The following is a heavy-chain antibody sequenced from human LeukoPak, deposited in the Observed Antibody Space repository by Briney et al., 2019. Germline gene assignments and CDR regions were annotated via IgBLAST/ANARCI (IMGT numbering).Heavy chain of an antibody. D-gene: IGHD4-17*01. Sequence: GASVKVSCKTSGYSENFYGITWVRQVAGQGLEWMGWISAQHGQTEYAPNSQDRVTMTTDTYTNTAYMELRSLRSDDTAVYYCARVLDYGDYVGWFDPWGQGTLVTVSS. CDR3: ARVLDYGDYVGWFDP. CDR1: GYSENFYG. CDR2: ISAQHGQT. V-gene: IGHV1-18*01. J-gene: IGHJ5*02.